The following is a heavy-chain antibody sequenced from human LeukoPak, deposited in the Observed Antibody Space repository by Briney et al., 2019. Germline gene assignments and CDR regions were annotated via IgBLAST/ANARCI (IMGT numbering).Heavy chain of an antibody. CDR3: AREVEYYDSSGYRPHAFDI. CDR1: GGSIISSNHY. D-gene: IGHD3-22*01. V-gene: IGHV4-39*02. J-gene: IGHJ3*02. CDR2: ISYSGGT. Sequence: SETLSLTCTVSGGSIISSNHYWGWARQPPGKGLEWFGSISYSGGTAYNPSLRSRVTISVDTSKNQFSLKVNSVTAADTAVYYCAREVEYYDSSGYRPHAFDIWGQGTLVTVSS.